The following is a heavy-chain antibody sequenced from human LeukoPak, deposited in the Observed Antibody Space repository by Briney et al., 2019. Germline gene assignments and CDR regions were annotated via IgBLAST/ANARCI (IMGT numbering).Heavy chain of an antibody. CDR3: ARGYCTGGSCRNDY. V-gene: IGHV1-2*06. J-gene: IGHJ4*02. CDR2: INPNSGGT. D-gene: IGHD2-15*01. Sequence: ASVKVSCKASGYTFTGYYMHWVRQAPGQGLEWMGRINPNSGGTNYAQKFQGRVTMTRDTSISTAYMELSRLRSDDTAVYYCARGYCTGGSCRNDYWGQGTLVTVSS. CDR1: GYTFTGYY.